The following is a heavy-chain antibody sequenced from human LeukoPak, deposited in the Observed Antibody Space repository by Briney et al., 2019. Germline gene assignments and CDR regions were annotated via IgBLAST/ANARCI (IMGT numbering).Heavy chain of an antibody. V-gene: IGHV3-48*04. J-gene: IGHJ3*02. D-gene: IGHD3-16*02. CDR1: GFTFGSYS. Sequence: GGSLRLSCAASGFTFGSYSMNWVRQAPGKGLEWLSYISSSSSIIYYTDSVKGRFTISRDNAKNSLYLQMNSLRAEDTAVYYCSRERRIMITFGGVIVPNAFDIWGQGTMVTVSS. CDR2: ISSSSSII. CDR3: SRERRIMITFGGVIVPNAFDI.